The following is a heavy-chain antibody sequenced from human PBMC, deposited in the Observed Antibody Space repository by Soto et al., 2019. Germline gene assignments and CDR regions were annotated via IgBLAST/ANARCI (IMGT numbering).Heavy chain of an antibody. D-gene: IGHD6-6*01. CDR3: AKSFRSTSYSSSHHYYYYVMDV. CDR2: ISGSGGST. J-gene: IGHJ6*02. V-gene: IGHV3-23*01. CDR1: GFTFSSYA. Sequence: EVQLLESGGGLVQPGGSLRLSCAASGFTFSSYAMSWVRQAPGKVLEWVSAISGSGGSTYYADSVKGRFTISRDNSKNTLYLQMNSLRAEDTAVYYCAKSFRSTSYSSSHHYYYYVMDVWGQGTTVTVSS.